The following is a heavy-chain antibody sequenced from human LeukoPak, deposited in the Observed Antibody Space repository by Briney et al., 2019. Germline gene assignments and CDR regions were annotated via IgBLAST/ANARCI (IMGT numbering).Heavy chain of an antibody. Sequence: PSETLSLTCTVSGGSISSYYWSWIRQPPGKGLEWLGYIYYSGSTNYNPSLKSRVTISVDTSKNQFSLKLSSVTAADTAGYYCARGTAAGTTGIDYWGQGTLVTVSS. V-gene: IGHV4-59*01. CDR3: ARGTAAGTTGIDY. D-gene: IGHD6-13*01. J-gene: IGHJ4*02. CDR1: GGSISSYY. CDR2: IYYSGST.